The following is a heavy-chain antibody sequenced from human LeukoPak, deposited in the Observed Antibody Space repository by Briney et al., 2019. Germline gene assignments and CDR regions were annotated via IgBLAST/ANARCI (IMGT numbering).Heavy chain of an antibody. Sequence: SQTLSLTCTVSGGSISSGGYYWSWIRQHPGKGLEWIGYIYYSGSTYYNPSLKSRVTISVDTSKNQFSLKLSSVTAADTAVYYCARDKSATPYNWFDPWGQGTLVTVSS. CDR2: IYYSGST. D-gene: IGHD2-15*01. V-gene: IGHV4-31*03. CDR1: GGSISSGGYY. CDR3: ARDKSATPYNWFDP. J-gene: IGHJ5*02.